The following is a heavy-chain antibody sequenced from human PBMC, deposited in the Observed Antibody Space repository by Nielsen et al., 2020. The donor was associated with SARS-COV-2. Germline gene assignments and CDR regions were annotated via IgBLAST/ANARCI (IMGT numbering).Heavy chain of an antibody. D-gene: IGHD3-22*01. V-gene: IGHV3-53*01. Sequence: GESLKISCAASGFTVIRNCITWVRQAPGKGLEWVSVIYDDGTTYYADSVKGRFTISRDNAKNTLYLQMNSLRAEDTAVYYCARIGYDSSGYRYYYYYGMDVWGQGTTVTVSS. CDR2: IYDDGTT. CDR3: ARIGYDSSGYRYYYYYGMDV. CDR1: GFTVIRNC. J-gene: IGHJ6*02.